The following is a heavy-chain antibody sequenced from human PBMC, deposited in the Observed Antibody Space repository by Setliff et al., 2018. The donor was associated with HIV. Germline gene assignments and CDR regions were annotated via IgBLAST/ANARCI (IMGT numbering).Heavy chain of an antibody. CDR2: IYFSGTT. Sequence: SETLSLTCTVSGASISSHYCCWIWQPPGKGLEWSGYIYFSGTTNYNPYLQCRVAISLDTSKNQFSLKLSSVTAADTDAYYCARRGLHTHLVDAFDNWGQGTMVTVSS. D-gene: IGHD3-16*01. CDR1: GASISSHY. J-gene: IGHJ3*02. CDR3: ARRGLHTHLVDAFDN. V-gene: IGHV4-59*11.